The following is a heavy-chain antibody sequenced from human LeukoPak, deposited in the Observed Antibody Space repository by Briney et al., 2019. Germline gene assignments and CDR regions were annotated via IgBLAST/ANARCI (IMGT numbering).Heavy chain of an antibody. CDR1: GGSISSYY. V-gene: IGHV4-59*08. Sequence: SETLSLTCTVSGGSISSYYWSWIRQPPGKGLEWIGYISHNVSPDYSPSLKSRVTISADTSKNQFSLKLSSVTAADTAVYYCARHGRLTAAAHNWFDPWGQGTLVTVSS. D-gene: IGHD6-13*01. CDR2: ISHNVSP. J-gene: IGHJ5*02. CDR3: ARHGRLTAAAHNWFDP.